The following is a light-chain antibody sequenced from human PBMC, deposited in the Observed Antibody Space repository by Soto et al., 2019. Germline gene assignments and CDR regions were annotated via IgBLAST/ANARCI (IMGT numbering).Light chain of an antibody. Sequence: EILMTQSPGTLSVSPGERVTLSCRASRTVSNRLAWYQHKPGQAPRLLISGVSTGATGVPPRFSGSGSGTEFTLTISSLQSEDFAVYYCQQYHSWPPRTFGQGTKVDIK. CDR1: RTVSNR. V-gene: IGKV3-15*01. J-gene: IGKJ1*01. CDR3: QQYHSWPPRT. CDR2: GVS.